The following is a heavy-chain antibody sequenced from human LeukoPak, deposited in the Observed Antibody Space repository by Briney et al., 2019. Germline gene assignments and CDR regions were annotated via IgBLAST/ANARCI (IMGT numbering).Heavy chain of an antibody. V-gene: IGHV4-4*07. D-gene: IGHD3-22*01. J-gene: IGHJ3*01. CDR3: AGRRRITMIIMVVDDAFDV. Sequence: PSETLSLTCSVSGAPITGYYWSWIRQPAGKGLEWIGRIYTSGSTDYNPSLRSRVTMSVDTSKKQFSLKLSSVTAADTAVYYCAGRRRITMIIMVVDDAFDVWGQGTMVTASS. CDR2: IYTSGST. CDR1: GAPITGYY.